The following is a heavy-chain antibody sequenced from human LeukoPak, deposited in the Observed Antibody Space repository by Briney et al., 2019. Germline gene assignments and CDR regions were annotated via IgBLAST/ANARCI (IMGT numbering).Heavy chain of an antibody. V-gene: IGHV4-34*01. Sequence: NPSETLSLTCAVYGGSFGPYYWSWIRQPPGKGLEWIGEINHSGSTNYNPSLKSRVTISVDTSKNQFSLRLSSVTAADTAVYYCARGGFYCGGDCYVDYWGQGTLVTVSS. D-gene: IGHD2-21*02. J-gene: IGHJ4*02. CDR2: INHSGST. CDR1: GGSFGPYY. CDR3: ARGGFYCGGDCYVDY.